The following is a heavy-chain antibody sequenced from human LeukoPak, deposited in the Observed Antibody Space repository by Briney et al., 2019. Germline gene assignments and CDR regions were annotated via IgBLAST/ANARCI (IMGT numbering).Heavy chain of an antibody. D-gene: IGHD3-10*01. J-gene: IGHJ4*02. Sequence: GGSLRLSCAASGFTFSSYAMSWVRQAPGKGLEWVSAISGSGGSTYYADSVKGRFTISRDNSKNTLFLQMGSLRADDMAVYFCARDDDLGSYDYWGRGTLVTVSS. V-gene: IGHV3-23*01. CDR2: ISGSGGST. CDR1: GFTFSSYA. CDR3: ARDDDLGSYDY.